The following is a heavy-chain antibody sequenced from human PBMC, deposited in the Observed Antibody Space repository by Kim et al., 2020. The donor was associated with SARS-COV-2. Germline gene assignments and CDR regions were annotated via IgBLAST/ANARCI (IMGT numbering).Heavy chain of an antibody. CDR2: IYYSGST. CDR3: ARVTRAAAGTDYYYYYGMDV. V-gene: IGHV4-39*01. CDR1: GGSISSSSYY. Sequence: SETLSLTCTVSGGSISSSSYYWGWIRQPPGKGLEWIGSIYYSGSTYYNPSLKSRVTISVDTSKNQFSLKLSSVTAADTAVYYCARVTRAAAGTDYYYYYGMDVWGQGTTVTVSS. J-gene: IGHJ6*02. D-gene: IGHD6-13*01.